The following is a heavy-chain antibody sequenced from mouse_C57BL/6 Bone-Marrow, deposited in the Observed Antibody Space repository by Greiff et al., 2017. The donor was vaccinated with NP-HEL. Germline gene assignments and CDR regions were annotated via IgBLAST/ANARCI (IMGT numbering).Heavy chain of an antibody. CDR1: GYTFTSYW. CDR3: AIRASQYYFDY. CDR2: FHPSDSDT. D-gene: IGHD6-1*01. Sequence: QVQLQQPGAELVKPGASVKVSCKASGYTFTSYWMHWVKQRPGQGLEWIGRFHPSDSDTNYNQKFKGKATLTVDKSSSTAYMQLSSLTSEDSAVYYCAIRASQYYFDYWGQGTTLTVSS. J-gene: IGHJ2*01. V-gene: IGHV1-74*01.